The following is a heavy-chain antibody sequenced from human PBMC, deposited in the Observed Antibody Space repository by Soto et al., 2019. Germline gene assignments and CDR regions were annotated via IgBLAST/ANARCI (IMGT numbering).Heavy chain of an antibody. CDR2: IYYSGST. V-gene: IGHV4-39*01. D-gene: IGHD2-15*01. Sequence: QLQLQESGPGLVKPSETLSLTCTVSGGSISNSSYYWGWIRQPPGMGLEWIGSIYYSGSTYYNPSRSSQVTRSVDTSNNQFSMRMSSVTAADTAVYYCARRETEYCPGGSCYVVPGYFQHWGQGTLVTVSS. J-gene: IGHJ1*01. CDR1: GGSISNSSYY. CDR3: ARRETEYCPGGSCYVVPGYFQH.